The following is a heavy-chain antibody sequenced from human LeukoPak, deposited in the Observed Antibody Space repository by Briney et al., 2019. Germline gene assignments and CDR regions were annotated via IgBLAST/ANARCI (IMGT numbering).Heavy chain of an antibody. V-gene: IGHV1-58*01. CDR3: AAAWMYDSSGYYFY. Sequence: SVKVSCKVSGFTFTSSAVQWVRQARGQRLEWIGWIVVGSGNTNYAQKFQERVTITRDMSTSTAYMELSSLRSEDMAVYYCAAAWMYDSSGYYFYWGQGTLVTVSS. D-gene: IGHD3-22*01. CDR2: IVVGSGNT. J-gene: IGHJ4*02. CDR1: GFTFTSSA.